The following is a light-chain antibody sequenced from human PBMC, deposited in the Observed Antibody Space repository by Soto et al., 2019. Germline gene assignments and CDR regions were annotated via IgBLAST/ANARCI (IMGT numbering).Light chain of an antibody. CDR1: QSVSSSY. CDR2: GAS. J-gene: IGKJ1*01. Sequence: EIVLTQSPGTLSLSPGERATLSCRASQSVSSSYLAWYQQKPGQAPRLLIYGASSRATGVPDRFSGSGSGTGFTLTISGLEPEDFAVFYCHQYGSSPWTVGQGTKVEIK. V-gene: IGKV3-20*01. CDR3: HQYGSSPWT.